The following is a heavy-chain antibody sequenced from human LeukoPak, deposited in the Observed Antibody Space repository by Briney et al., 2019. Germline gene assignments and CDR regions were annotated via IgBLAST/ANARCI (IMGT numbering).Heavy chain of an antibody. Sequence: GGSLRLSCVASGFIVSNNYMSWVRQAPGKGLEWVSVLYNAGSTYYADSVKGRFTISRDNSKNTLYLQMYSLRAEDTAVYYCAIDRTQWLVLNAFDIWGQGTMVTVSS. J-gene: IGHJ3*02. CDR3: AIDRTQWLVLNAFDI. CDR1: GFIVSNNY. V-gene: IGHV3-53*01. CDR2: LYNAGST. D-gene: IGHD6-19*01.